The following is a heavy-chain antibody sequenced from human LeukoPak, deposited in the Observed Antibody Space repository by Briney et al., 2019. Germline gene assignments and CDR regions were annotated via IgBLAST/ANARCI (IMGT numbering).Heavy chain of an antibody. V-gene: IGHV4-59*08. D-gene: IGHD3-22*01. CDR3: ARHESSWYLYNRFDP. CDR2: VFYSGAT. J-gene: IGHJ5*02. Sequence: SETLSRTCTAAGGSISGYYSNWIRQSAGQGLEWIGYVFYSGATEYTPSLPCRVTMSVDTSQHQFSLTLSSATAAHTTVYYCARHESSWYLYNRFDPWGQGTQVTVSS. CDR1: GGSISGYY.